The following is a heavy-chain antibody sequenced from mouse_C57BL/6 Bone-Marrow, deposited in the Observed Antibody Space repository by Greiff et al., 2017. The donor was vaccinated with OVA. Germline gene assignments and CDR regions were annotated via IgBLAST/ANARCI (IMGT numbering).Heavy chain of an antibody. CDR1: GFTFSSYG. Sequence: EVKLVESGGDLVKPGGSLKLSCAASGFTFSSYGMSWVRQTPDKRLEWVATISSGGSYTYYPDSVKGRFTISRDNAKNTLYLQMSSLKSEDTAMYYCARHRVYYGSTWFAYWGQGTLVTVAA. CDR3: ARHRVYYGSTWFAY. J-gene: IGHJ3*01. D-gene: IGHD1-1*01. CDR2: ISSGGSYT. V-gene: IGHV5-6*01.